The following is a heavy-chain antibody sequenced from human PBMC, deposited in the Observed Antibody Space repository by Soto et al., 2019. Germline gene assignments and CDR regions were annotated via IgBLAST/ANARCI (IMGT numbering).Heavy chain of an antibody. CDR2: ISYDGSNK. J-gene: IGHJ4*02. D-gene: IGHD3-3*01. Sequence: GRSLRLSCAASGLTFSSYGMRWVRQATGKGLEWVAVISYDGSNKYYADSVKGRFTISRDNSKNTLYLQMNSLRAEDTAVYYCAKALDDFWSGFDYWGQGTLVTVSS. CDR1: GLTFSSYG. V-gene: IGHV3-30*18. CDR3: AKALDDFWSGFDY.